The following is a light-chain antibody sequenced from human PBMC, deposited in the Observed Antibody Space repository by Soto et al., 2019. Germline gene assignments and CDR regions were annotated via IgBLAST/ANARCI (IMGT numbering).Light chain of an antibody. Sequence: EIVLTQSPATLSLSPGERATLSCRASQSVSSNLAWYQHKPGRAPRLLIYDASNRATGIPARFSGSGSGTDFTLTINSLEPEDFAVYYCQQRSNWPQHFGGGTKVEIK. J-gene: IGKJ4*01. V-gene: IGKV3-11*01. CDR1: QSVSSN. CDR2: DAS. CDR3: QQRSNWPQH.